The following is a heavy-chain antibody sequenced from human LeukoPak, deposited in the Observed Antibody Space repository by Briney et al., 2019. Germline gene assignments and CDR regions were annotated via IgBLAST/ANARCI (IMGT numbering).Heavy chain of an antibody. CDR1: GSTFSSYG. Sequence: RGSLRLSCAASGSTFSSYGMRWVRQAPGKGLEWVAVISYDGSNKYYADSVKGRFTISRGNSKNTLYLQMNSLRAEDTAVYYCAKLPKGYSSSLYYFDYWGQGTLVTVSS. D-gene: IGHD6-13*01. CDR3: AKLPKGYSSSLYYFDY. CDR2: ISYDGSNK. J-gene: IGHJ4*02. V-gene: IGHV3-30*18.